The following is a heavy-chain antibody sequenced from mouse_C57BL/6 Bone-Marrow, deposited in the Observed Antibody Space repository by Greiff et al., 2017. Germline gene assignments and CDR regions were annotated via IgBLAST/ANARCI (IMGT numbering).Heavy chain of an antibody. CDR3: ARGGNYGGYYFDY. CDR1: GYTFTTYP. J-gene: IGHJ2*01. CDR2: FHPYNDDT. Sequence: VQLQQSGAELVKPGASVKMSCKASGYTFTTYPIEWMKQNHGKSLEWIGNFHPYNDDTKYNEKFKGKATFTVEKSSSTVYLELSRLTSDDSAVYYGARGGNYGGYYFDYWGQGTTLTVSA. V-gene: IGHV1-47*01. D-gene: IGHD2-1*01.